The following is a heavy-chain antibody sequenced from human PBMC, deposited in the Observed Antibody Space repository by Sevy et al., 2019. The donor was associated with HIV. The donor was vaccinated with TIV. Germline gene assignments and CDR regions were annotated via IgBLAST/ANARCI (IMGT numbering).Heavy chain of an antibody. D-gene: IGHD2-15*01. CDR2: IYSGGST. V-gene: IGHV3-53*01. CDR3: ARVNCSGGSCYYYYGMDV. J-gene: IGHJ6*02. CDR1: GFTVSSNY. Sequence: GGSLRLSCAASGFTVSSNYMSWVRQAPGKGLEWVSVIYSGGSTYYEDSVKGRLTISRDNSKNTLYFQLNSLRAEDTAVYYGARVNCSGGSCYYYYGMDVWGQGTTVTVSS.